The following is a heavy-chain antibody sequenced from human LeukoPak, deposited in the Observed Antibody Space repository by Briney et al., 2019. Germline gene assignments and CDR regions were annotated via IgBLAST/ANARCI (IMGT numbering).Heavy chain of an antibody. CDR2: ISSSSSYI. Sequence: GGSLRLSCAASGFTFSSYGMNWVRQAPGKGLEWVSSISSSSSYIYYADSVKGRFTISRDNAKNSLYLQMNSLRAEDTAVYYCARDHIVVVPAAPPPLDYWGQGTLVTVSP. D-gene: IGHD2-2*01. CDR3: ARDHIVVVPAAPPPLDY. J-gene: IGHJ4*02. V-gene: IGHV3-21*01. CDR1: GFTFSSYG.